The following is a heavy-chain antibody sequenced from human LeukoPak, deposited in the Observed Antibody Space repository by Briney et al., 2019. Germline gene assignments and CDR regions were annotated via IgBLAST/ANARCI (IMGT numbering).Heavy chain of an antibody. CDR3: ARRGTRHGMDV. D-gene: IGHD3-10*01. CDR2: INNDGSSA. CDR1: GFTFNNYW. V-gene: IGHV3-74*01. Sequence: PGGSLRLSCAASGFTFNNYWIHWVRQVPGKGLVWVSRINNDGSSASYVDSVKGRFTISRDNAKNTLFLQMNSLRAEDTAVYYCARRGTRHGMDVWGQGTTVIVSS. J-gene: IGHJ6*02.